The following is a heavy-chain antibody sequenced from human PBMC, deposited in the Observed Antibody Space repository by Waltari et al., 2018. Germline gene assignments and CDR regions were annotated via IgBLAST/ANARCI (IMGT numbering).Heavy chain of an antibody. D-gene: IGHD6-19*01. Sequence: EVQLVESGGGLVKPGGSLRLSCVASGFKFSAYAMNWVRQAQGKGLEWVASIGSSSSFMDYADSVRGRFTVSRDNAKNTLYLQMDTLRAEDTAVYYCAREGAEQWVVEDYGMDVWGQGTTVTVSS. CDR2: IGSSSSFM. CDR1: GFKFSAYA. CDR3: AREGAEQWVVEDYGMDV. J-gene: IGHJ6*02. V-gene: IGHV3-21*02.